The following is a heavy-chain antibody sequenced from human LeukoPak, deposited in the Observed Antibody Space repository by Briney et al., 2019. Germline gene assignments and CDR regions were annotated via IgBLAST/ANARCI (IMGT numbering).Heavy chain of an antibody. J-gene: IGHJ5*02. CDR2: ISGSGGST. Sequence: GGSLRLSCAASGFTFRSYAMSWVRQAPGKGLEWVSGISGSGGSTYYADSVKGRFTISRDNSKNTLYLQMNSLRAEDTAIYYCAKNVDFSSWYRFGLWGQGTLVTVSS. CDR1: GFTFRSYA. V-gene: IGHV3-23*01. CDR3: AKNVDFSSWYRFGL. D-gene: IGHD6-13*01.